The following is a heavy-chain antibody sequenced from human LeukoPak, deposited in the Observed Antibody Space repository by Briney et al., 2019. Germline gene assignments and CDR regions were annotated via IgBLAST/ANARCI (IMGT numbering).Heavy chain of an antibody. D-gene: IGHD3-10*01. CDR1: GGSFSGYY. CDR2: INHSGST. V-gene: IGHV4-34*01. J-gene: IGHJ5*02. CDR3: ARATPYYGSGSRRFDP. Sequence: PSETLSLTCAVYGGSFSGYYWSWIRQPPGKGLEWIGEINHSGSTNYNPSPKSRVTISVDTSKNQFSLKLSSVTAADTAVYYCARATPYYGSGSRRFDPWGQGTLVTVSS.